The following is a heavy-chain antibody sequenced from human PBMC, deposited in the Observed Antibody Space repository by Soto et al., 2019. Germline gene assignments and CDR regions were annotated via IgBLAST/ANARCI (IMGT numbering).Heavy chain of an antibody. Sequence: SETLSLTCAVYGGSFSGYYWTWIRQPPGTGLEWIGEINHSGSTNYNPSLKSRVTISVDTSKNQFSLKLTSVTAADTAVYYCARDKITCLFDYWGQGTLVTVSS. V-gene: IGHV4-34*01. J-gene: IGHJ4*02. CDR3: ARDKITCLFDY. D-gene: IGHD3-10*01. CDR2: INHSGST. CDR1: GGSFSGYY.